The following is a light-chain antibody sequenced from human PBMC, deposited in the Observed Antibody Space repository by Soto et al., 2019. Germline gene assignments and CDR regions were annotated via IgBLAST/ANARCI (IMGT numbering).Light chain of an antibody. CDR3: QQLSTYPLT. CDR2: GAS. V-gene: IGKV1-9*01. Sequence: GDRFTISCRASQGISSYLAWYQQEPGKAPKLLIYGASTVRSGVPSRFSGSGSGTDFTLTITSLQPEDSATYFCQQLSTYPLTFGGGTKVEIK. J-gene: IGKJ4*01. CDR1: QGISSY.